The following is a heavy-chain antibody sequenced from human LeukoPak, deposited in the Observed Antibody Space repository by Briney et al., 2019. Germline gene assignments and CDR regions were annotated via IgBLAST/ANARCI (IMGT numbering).Heavy chain of an antibody. J-gene: IGHJ4*02. V-gene: IGHV3-23*01. D-gene: IGHD3-16*02. CDR3: ARDYVWGSYRSDYFDY. CDR2: ISGSGGST. Sequence: GGSLRLSCAASGFTFSNYAMSWVRQVPGKGLEWVSIISGSGGSTYYADSVKGRFTISRDNSKNTLYLQMNSLRAEDTAVYYCARDYVWGSYRSDYFDYWGQGTLVAVSS. CDR1: GFTFSNYA.